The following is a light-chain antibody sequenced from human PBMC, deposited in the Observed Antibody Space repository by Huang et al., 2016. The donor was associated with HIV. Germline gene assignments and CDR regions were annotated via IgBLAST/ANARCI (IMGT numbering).Light chain of an antibody. CDR2: DAS. J-gene: IGKJ3*01. CDR1: LSVATY. CDR3: QQRSNWLFT. Sequence: IVLTQSPATLSLSPGERATLSCRASLSVATYLAWYQQKPGQAPRLLIYDASNRATGIPARFSGRGSGTDFTLTISSLEPEDFAVYYCQQRSNWLFTFGPGTKVEI. V-gene: IGKV3-11*01.